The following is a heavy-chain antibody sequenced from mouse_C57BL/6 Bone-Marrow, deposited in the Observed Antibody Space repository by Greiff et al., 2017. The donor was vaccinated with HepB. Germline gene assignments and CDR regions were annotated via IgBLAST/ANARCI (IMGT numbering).Heavy chain of an antibody. Sequence: EVKLMESGGDLVKPGGSLKLSCAASGFTFSSYGMSWVRQTPDKRLEWVATISSGGSYTYYPDSVKGRFTISRDNAKNTLYLQMSSLKSEDTAMYYCARPAQATVFDYWGQGTTLTVSS. CDR2: ISSGGSYT. CDR3: ARPAQATVFDY. V-gene: IGHV5-6*01. J-gene: IGHJ2*01. CDR1: GFTFSSYG. D-gene: IGHD3-2*02.